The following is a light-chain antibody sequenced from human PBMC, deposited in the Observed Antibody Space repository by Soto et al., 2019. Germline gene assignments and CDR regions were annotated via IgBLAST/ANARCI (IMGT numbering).Light chain of an antibody. Sequence: QSALTQAPSASGSPGQSVTISCTGTSSDVGAYNSVSWYQQHPGKAPRLMIYEVNKRPSGVPDRFSGSKSGNMASLTVSGLQAEDEADYYCNSHGGSNNFWVFGGGTKVTVL. J-gene: IGLJ3*02. V-gene: IGLV2-8*01. CDR2: EVN. CDR1: SSDVGAYNS. CDR3: NSHGGSNNFWV.